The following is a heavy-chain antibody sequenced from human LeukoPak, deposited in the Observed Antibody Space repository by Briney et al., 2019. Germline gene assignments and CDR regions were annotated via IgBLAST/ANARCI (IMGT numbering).Heavy chain of an antibody. J-gene: IGHJ4*02. V-gene: IGHV4-59*01. CDR1: GGPISSYY. Sequence: SETLSLTCTVSGGPISSYYWSWIRQPPGKGLEWIGYIYYSGSTNYNPSLKSRVTISVDTSKNQFSLKPSSVTAADTAVYYCARASAARHFDYWGQGTLVTVSS. D-gene: IGHD6-6*01. CDR3: ARASAARHFDY. CDR2: IYYSGST.